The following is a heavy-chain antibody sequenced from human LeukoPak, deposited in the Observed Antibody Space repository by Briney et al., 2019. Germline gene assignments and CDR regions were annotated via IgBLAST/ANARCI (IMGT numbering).Heavy chain of an antibody. Sequence: GGSLRLSCAASGFTFNNYWMTWVRQAPGMGLEWVANIKQDGSEKYYVVSVKGRFTISRDIAKNSLYLQMNSLRAEDTAVYYCARDRPQQWLVRGQRGYYYYMDVWGKGTTVTISS. J-gene: IGHJ6*03. V-gene: IGHV3-7*01. D-gene: IGHD6-19*01. CDR1: GFTFNNYW. CDR3: ARDRPQQWLVRGQRGYYYYMDV. CDR2: IKQDGSEK.